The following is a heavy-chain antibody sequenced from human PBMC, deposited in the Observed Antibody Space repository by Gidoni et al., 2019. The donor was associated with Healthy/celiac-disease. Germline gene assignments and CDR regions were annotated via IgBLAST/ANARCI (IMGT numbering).Heavy chain of an antibody. Sequence: QVQLVQSGAEVKKPGSSVKVSCKASGGTFSSYAISWVRQAPGQGLEWMGGIIPIFGTANYAQKFQGRVTITADKATGTAYMELSSLRSEDTAVYYCARGAEMATIVPDLDYWGQGTLVTVSS. D-gene: IGHD5-12*01. CDR1: GGTFSSYA. J-gene: IGHJ4*02. V-gene: IGHV1-69*06. CDR2: IIPIFGTA. CDR3: ARGAEMATIVPDLDY.